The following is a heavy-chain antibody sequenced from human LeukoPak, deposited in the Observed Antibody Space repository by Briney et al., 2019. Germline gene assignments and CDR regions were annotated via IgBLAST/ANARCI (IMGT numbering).Heavy chain of an antibody. V-gene: IGHV4-39*07. D-gene: IGHD3-10*01. CDR2: VYYSGSS. CDR3: ARDAPDGVRGNGWFDP. J-gene: IGHJ5*02. CDR1: GASIRSNYY. Sequence: PSETLSLTCTVSGASIRSNYYWGWIRQPPGKGPEWIGSVYYSGSSQYNPSLKSRVTISVDTSKNQFSLKLSSVTAADTAVYYCARDAPDGVRGNGWFDPWGQGTLVTVSS.